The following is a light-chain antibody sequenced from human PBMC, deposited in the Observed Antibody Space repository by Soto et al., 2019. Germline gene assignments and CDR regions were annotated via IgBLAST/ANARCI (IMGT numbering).Light chain of an antibody. CDR2: HAS. Sequence: EIVMTQSPATLSVSPGETVTLSCRASQSVNSNLAWYQQIPGQAPRLLIYHASTRATGIPARFSGSGSGTEFTLTISSLQSEDFAIFYCQQFNNWPPITFGGGTKVEIK. J-gene: IGKJ4*01. CDR3: QQFNNWPPIT. CDR1: QSVNSN. V-gene: IGKV3D-15*01.